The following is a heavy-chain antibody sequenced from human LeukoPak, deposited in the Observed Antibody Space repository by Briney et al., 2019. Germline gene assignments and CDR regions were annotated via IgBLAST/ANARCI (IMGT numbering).Heavy chain of an antibody. Sequence: ASVKVSCKASGYTFTSYGISWVRQAPGQGLEWMGWISAYNGNTNYAQKLQGRVTMTTDTSTSTAYMELRSLRSDDTAVYYCGRDREVTTINYYYYYGMDVWGQGTTVTVSS. V-gene: IGHV1-18*01. D-gene: IGHD4-17*01. CDR3: GRDREVTTINYYYYYGMDV. CDR2: ISAYNGNT. J-gene: IGHJ6*02. CDR1: GYTFTSYG.